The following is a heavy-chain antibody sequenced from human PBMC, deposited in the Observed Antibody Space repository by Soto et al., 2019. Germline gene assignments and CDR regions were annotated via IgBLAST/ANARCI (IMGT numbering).Heavy chain of an antibody. Sequence: EVQLVESGGGLVQPGGSLRLSCAASGFTFSIYNMNWVRQAPGKGLEWVSYISSSSSIIYYADSVKGRFTISRDDAKNALYLQMHSLRAEDTAVYFCARDQEASWYTRSSDYWGQGTLVTVSS. J-gene: IGHJ4*02. V-gene: IGHV3-48*01. CDR2: ISSSSSII. D-gene: IGHD6-13*01. CDR3: ARDQEASWYTRSSDY. CDR1: GFTFSIYN.